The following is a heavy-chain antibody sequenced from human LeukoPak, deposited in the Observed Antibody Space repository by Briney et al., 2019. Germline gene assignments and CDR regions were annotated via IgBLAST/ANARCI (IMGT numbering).Heavy chain of an antibody. CDR2: FYTSGST. J-gene: IGHJ2*01. CDR1: GGSISSYY. V-gene: IGHV4-4*07. CDR3: ARVEQWLVLRYFDL. D-gene: IGHD6-19*01. Sequence: SETLSLTCTVSGGSISSYYWSWIRQPAGKGLEWIGRFYTSGSTNYNPSLQSRVTMSVDTSKNQFSLKLSSVTAADTAVYYCARVEQWLVLRYFDLWGRGTLVTVSS.